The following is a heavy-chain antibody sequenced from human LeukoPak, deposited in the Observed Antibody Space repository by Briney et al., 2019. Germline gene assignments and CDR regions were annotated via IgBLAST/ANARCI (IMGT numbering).Heavy chain of an antibody. V-gene: IGHV3-23*01. D-gene: IGHD3-9*01. CDR2: ISGSGGST. CDR3: AKASTYYDILTGYYSGYFDY. CDR1: GFTFSSYA. J-gene: IGHJ4*02. Sequence: GGSLRLSCAASGFTFSSYAMSWVRQAPGKGLEWVSAISGSGGSTYYADSVKGRFTISRDNSKNTLYLEMNSLRAEDTAVYYCAKASTYYDILTGYYSGYFDYWGQGTLVTVSS.